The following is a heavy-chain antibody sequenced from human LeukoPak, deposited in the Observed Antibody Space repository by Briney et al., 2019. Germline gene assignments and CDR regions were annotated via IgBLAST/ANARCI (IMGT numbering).Heavy chain of an antibody. CDR1: GFTFSSYS. V-gene: IGHV3-21*01. D-gene: IGHD3-22*01. CDR3: ARAFAYDSSGYYGY. J-gene: IGHJ4*02. CDR2: ISSSSSYI. Sequence: SGGSLRLSCAASGFTFSSYSMNSVRQAPGKGLEWVSSISSSSSYIYYADSVKGRFIISRDNAKNSLYLQMNSLRAEVTAVYYCARAFAYDSSGYYGYWGQGTLVTVSS.